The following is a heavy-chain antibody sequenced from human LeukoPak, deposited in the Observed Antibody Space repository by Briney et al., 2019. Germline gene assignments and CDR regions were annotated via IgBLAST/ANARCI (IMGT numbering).Heavy chain of an antibody. CDR2: ISGTGGTT. V-gene: IGHV3-23*01. CDR3: AKGSSRGTTLTWFDP. CDR1: GFTFSDYA. D-gene: IGHD4-17*01. Sequence: GGSLILSCAASGFTFSDYAMTWVRQAPGKGLEWVSVISGTGGTTYYADSVKGQFTVSRDNSQNTLYLQMNSLRVDDTAVYYCAKGSSRGTTLTWFDPWGQGTLVTVSS. J-gene: IGHJ5*02.